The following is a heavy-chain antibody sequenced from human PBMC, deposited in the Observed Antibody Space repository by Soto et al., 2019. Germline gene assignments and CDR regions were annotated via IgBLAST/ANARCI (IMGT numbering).Heavy chain of an antibody. Sequence: ASVKVSCKASGYTFTSYAMHWARQAPGQRLEWMGWINAGNGNTKYSQKFQGRVTITRDTSASTAYMELSSLRSEDTAVYYCARAYSGYCSITSCYGTLYCFDPWGQGTLVTVSS. CDR2: INAGNGNT. J-gene: IGHJ5*02. D-gene: IGHD2-2*01. CDR3: ARAYSGYCSITSCYGTLYCFDP. CDR1: GYTFTSYA. V-gene: IGHV1-3*01.